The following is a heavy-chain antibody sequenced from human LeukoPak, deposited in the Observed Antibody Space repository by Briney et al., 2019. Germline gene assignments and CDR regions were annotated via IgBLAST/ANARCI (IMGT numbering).Heavy chain of an antibody. CDR2: IYYTGII. J-gene: IGHJ4*02. V-gene: IGHV4-59*01. Sequence: SETLSLTCNVSGDSITSYYWNWIRQPPGKGLEWIGYIYYTGIIKYNPSLTSRVSMSVDTSKNQFFLKMKSVTAADTAVYHCARSVDYFDNTGPHMMFDYWGQGSLVTVSS. CDR1: GDSITSYY. CDR3: ARSVDYFDNTGPHMMFDY. D-gene: IGHD3-22*01.